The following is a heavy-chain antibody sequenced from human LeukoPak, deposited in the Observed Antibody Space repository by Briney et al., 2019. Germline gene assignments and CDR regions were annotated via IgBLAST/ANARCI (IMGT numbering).Heavy chain of an antibody. CDR3: PRDLDGSGYYYVY. J-gene: IGHJ4*02. D-gene: IGHD3-22*01. V-gene: IGHV4-61*02. CDR2: LYTSGST. CDR1: GGSISSGRYY. Sequence: PSQTLSLTCTVCGGSISSGRYYWIWIRPPAGMGLAWIGRLYTSGSTNYNPSLKSRVTISVDTSKNQFSLKLSSVTAADTAVYHCPRDLDGSGYYYVYWGQGTLVTVSS.